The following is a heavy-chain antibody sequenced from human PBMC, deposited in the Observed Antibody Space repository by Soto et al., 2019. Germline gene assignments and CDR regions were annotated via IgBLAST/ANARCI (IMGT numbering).Heavy chain of an antibody. CDR1: SGSISSSNW. CDR3: ARALKDFWSYYYYMDV. D-gene: IGHD3-3*01. J-gene: IGHJ6*03. V-gene: IGHV4-4*02. CDR2: IYHSGST. Sequence: QVQLQESGPGLVKPSGTLSLTCAVSSGSISSSNWWSWVRQAPGKGLEWIGEIYHSGSTNYNPSLKSRVTISVDKSKNQFSLKLSSVTAADTAVYYCARALKDFWSYYYYMDVWGKGTTVTVSS.